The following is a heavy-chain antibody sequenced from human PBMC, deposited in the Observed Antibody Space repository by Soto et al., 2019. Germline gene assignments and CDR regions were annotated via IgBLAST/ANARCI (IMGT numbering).Heavy chain of an antibody. CDR1: GFNFRGYW. V-gene: IGHV3-7*05. D-gene: IGHD1-1*01. Sequence: EVHLVESGGGLVQRGGSLRLSCSASGFNFRGYWMSWVRQATGEGLEWVANIDQDGSGKYYVDSVRGRFTISRDNAHNSLYLQTNSLRDEDTAVYFCARRREGTGRTLDYWGQGTLVTVSS. CDR2: IDQDGSGK. J-gene: IGHJ4*02. CDR3: ARRREGTGRTLDY.